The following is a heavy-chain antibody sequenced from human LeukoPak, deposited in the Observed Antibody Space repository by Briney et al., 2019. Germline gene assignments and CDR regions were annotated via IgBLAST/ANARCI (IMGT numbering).Heavy chain of an antibody. CDR2: IYYSGST. CDR1: GGYISSSSYY. CDR3: ARRRYYDSTGYLD. Sequence: SETLSLTCTVSGGYISSSSYYWDWIRQPSGRGPEWIGCIYYSGSTYYNPSLKSRVTIFLDTSKNQFSLKLASVTAADTAVYYCARRRYYDSTGYLDWGQGTLVTVSS. V-gene: IGHV4-39*01. D-gene: IGHD3-22*01. J-gene: IGHJ1*01.